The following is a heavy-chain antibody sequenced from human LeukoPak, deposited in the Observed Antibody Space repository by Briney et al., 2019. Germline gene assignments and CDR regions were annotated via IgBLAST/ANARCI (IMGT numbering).Heavy chain of an antibody. CDR1: GFTFSSYA. CDR3: ARAGGSGSYWYNWFDP. Sequence: GRSLRLSCAAPGFTFSSYAMHWVRQAPGKGLEWVAVISYDGSNKYYADSVKGRFTISRDNSKNTLYLQMNSLRAEDTAVYYCARAGGSGSYWYNWFDPWGQGTLVTVSS. D-gene: IGHD3-10*01. V-gene: IGHV3-30*04. J-gene: IGHJ5*02. CDR2: ISYDGSNK.